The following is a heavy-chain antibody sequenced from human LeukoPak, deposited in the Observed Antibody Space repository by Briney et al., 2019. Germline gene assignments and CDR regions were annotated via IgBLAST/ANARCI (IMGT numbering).Heavy chain of an antibody. Sequence: GGSLRLSCAASGFTFSSYSMNWVRQAPGKGLEWVSSISSSSSYIYYADSVKGRFTISRDNAKNSLYLQMNSLRAEDTAVYYCARGRVPAYWGRNYFDYWGQGTLVTVSS. D-gene: IGHD7-27*01. CDR3: ARGRVPAYWGRNYFDY. J-gene: IGHJ4*02. CDR2: ISSSSSYI. V-gene: IGHV3-21*01. CDR1: GFTFSSYS.